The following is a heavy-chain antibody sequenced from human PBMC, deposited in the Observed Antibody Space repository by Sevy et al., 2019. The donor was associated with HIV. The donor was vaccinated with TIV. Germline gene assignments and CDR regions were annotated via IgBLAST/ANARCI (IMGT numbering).Heavy chain of an antibody. J-gene: IGHJ6*03. CDR3: ARVGCAGAGDYYYYMDV. D-gene: IGHD6-13*01. CDR2: INSDGGST. V-gene: IGHV3-74*01. CDR1: GFTFSSYW. Sequence: GGSLRLSCAASGFTFSSYWMHWVRQAPGKGLVWVSRINSDGGSTSYADSVKGRFTISRVNAKNRLYLQMNSLRAEDTAGYYCARVGCAGAGDYYYYMDVWGKGTTVTVSS.